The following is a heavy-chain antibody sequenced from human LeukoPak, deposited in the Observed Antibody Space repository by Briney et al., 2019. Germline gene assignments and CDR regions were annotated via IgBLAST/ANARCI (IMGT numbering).Heavy chain of an antibody. CDR3: ARAGGGYSSGWGAFDI. Sequence: ASMKVSCKASGYTFTAYYIHWVRQAPGQGLEWMGWINPASGGTSYAQKFQGRVTMTSDTSIGTAYMELSRLRSDDTAVYFCARAGGGYSSGWGAFDIWGQGTMVTVSS. V-gene: IGHV1-2*02. J-gene: IGHJ3*02. D-gene: IGHD5-18*01. CDR2: INPASGGT. CDR1: GYTFTAYY.